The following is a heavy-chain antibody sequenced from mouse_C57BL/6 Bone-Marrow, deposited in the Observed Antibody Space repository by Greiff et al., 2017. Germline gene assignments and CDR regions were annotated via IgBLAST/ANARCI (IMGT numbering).Heavy chain of an antibody. CDR1: GYTFTSYW. V-gene: IGHV1-50*01. Sequence: QVQLQQPGAELVKPGASVKLSCKASGYTFTSYWMQWVNQRPGQGLEWIGEIDPSDSYTNYNQKFKGKATLTVDTSSSTAYMQLSSLTSEDSAVYYCASLGDYRYFDVWGTGTTVTVSS. CDR3: ASLGDYRYFDV. J-gene: IGHJ1*03. CDR2: IDPSDSYT. D-gene: IGHD4-1*01.